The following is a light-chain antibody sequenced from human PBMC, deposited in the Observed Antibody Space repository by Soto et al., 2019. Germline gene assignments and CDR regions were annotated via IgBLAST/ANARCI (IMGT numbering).Light chain of an antibody. V-gene: IGLV2-14*01. CDR2: EVT. J-gene: IGLJ1*01. CDR1: SSDVGGYKY. CDR3: NSYTSSSTLL. Sequence: QSALTQPASVSGSPGQSITISCSGTSSDVGGYKYVSWYQQHPGKAPKLIIYEVTNRPSGVSNRFSGSKSGNPASLTISVHQAEDEAYYYCNSYTSSSTLLFGTGTKLTVL.